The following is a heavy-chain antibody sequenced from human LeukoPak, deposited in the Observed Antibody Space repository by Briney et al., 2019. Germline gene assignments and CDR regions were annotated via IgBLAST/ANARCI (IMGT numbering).Heavy chain of an antibody. V-gene: IGHV3-15*01. CDR2: IKSKTNGETT. Sequence: GGSLRLSCAASGFAFSNAWMSWVRQAPGKGLEWVGRIKSKTNGETTDFAAPVKGRFTISRDDSENTLFLQMNSLKTEDTAVYYCTTDGLMVRGVMHNDWGQGTLVTVSS. CDR1: GFAFSNAW. CDR3: TTDGLMVRGVMHND. D-gene: IGHD3-10*01. J-gene: IGHJ4*02.